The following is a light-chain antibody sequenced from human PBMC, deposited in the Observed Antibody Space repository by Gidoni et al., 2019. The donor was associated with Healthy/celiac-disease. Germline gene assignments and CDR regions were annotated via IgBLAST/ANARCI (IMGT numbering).Light chain of an antibody. V-gene: IGLV1-44*01. CDR1: SSNNGRNH. CDR2: SNN. CDR3: AAWDDSLNGPV. J-gene: IGLJ2*01. Sequence: QSVLTQPPSASGTPGQRVTSHCSGSSSNNGRNHVKWHQQPPGTAPKLLIYSNNQRPSGVPDRFSGSKSGTSASLAISGLQSEHEADYYCAAWDDSLNGPVFGGGTKLTVL.